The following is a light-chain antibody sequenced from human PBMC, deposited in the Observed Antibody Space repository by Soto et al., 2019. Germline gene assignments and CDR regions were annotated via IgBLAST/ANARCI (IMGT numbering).Light chain of an antibody. CDR2: GAS. J-gene: IGKJ1*01. CDR1: QSVSTN. CDR3: QQYNNWPPWT. V-gene: IGKV3-15*01. Sequence: EIVITQAPATLSASPGERATLSCTASQSVSTNLAWYQQKPGQAPRLLVYGASTRATGIPARFSGSGSGTEFTLTISSLQSEDFAIYSCQQYNNWPPWTFGQGTKVEIK.